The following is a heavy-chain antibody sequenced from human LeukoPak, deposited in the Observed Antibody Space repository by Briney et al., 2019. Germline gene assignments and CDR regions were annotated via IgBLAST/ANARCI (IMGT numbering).Heavy chain of an antibody. J-gene: IGHJ4*02. Sequence: GGSLRLSCAASGFTFSSYSINWVRRAPGKGLEWVSYISSSGSTIYYADSVKGRFTISRDNAKNSLYLQMNSLRAEDTAVYYCAKDDRWLQFCCWGQGTLVTV. CDR1: GFTFSSYS. D-gene: IGHD5-24*01. CDR2: ISSSGSTI. CDR3: AKDDRWLQFCC. V-gene: IGHV3-48*04.